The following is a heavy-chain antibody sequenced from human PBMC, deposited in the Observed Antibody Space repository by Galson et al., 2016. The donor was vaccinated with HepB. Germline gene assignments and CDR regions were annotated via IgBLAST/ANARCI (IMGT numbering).Heavy chain of an antibody. CDR3: ARVLSSAAAYAMDV. CDR2: SYSGDRA. V-gene: IGHV3-53*01. Sequence: SLRLSCAVSGFTVSSNYINWVRQAPGKGLEWVSVSYSGDRASYADSVKGRFSISRDNSKNTVHLQMNSLRAEDTAVYYCARVLSSAAAYAMDVWGQGTTVTVSS. D-gene: IGHD5/OR15-5a*01. CDR1: GFTVSSNY. J-gene: IGHJ6*02.